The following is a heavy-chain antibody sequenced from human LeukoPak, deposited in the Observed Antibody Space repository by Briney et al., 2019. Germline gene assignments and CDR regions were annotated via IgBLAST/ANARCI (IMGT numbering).Heavy chain of an antibody. D-gene: IGHD2-15*01. CDR2: ISHSGST. J-gene: IGHJ3*02. CDR3: ARGKIVVVVAAPAFDI. V-gene: IGHV4-34*01. Sequence: RLSLTCAVYGGSFSGYYWSWIRQPPGKGLEWIGEISHSGSTNYNPSLKSRVTISVDTSKNQFSLKLSSVTAADTAVYYCARGKIVVVVAAPAFDIWGQGTMVTVSS. CDR1: GGSFSGYY.